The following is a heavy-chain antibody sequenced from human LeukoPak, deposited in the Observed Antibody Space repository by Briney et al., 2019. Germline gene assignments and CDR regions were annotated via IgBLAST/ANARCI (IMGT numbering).Heavy chain of an antibody. Sequence: GGSLRLSCAASGFTFSSYAMSWVRQAPGKGLEWVSAISGSGGSTYYADSVKGRFTISRDNSKNTLYLQMNSLRAEDTAVYFCAKARGYSGYDEGPNDYWGQGTLVTVSS. V-gene: IGHV3-23*01. CDR3: AKARGYSGYDEGPNDY. CDR1: GFTFSSYA. D-gene: IGHD5-12*01. J-gene: IGHJ4*02. CDR2: ISGSGGST.